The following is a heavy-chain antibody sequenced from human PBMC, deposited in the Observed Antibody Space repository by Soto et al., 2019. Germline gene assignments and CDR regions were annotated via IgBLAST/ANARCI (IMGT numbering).Heavy chain of an antibody. J-gene: IGHJ6*02. CDR3: AREELVNYYYGMDV. D-gene: IGHD6-6*01. V-gene: IGHV3-23*01. Sequence: PGGSLRLSCAASGFTFSSYAMSWVRQAPGKGLEWVSAISGSGGSTYYADSVKGRFTISRDNAKNTLYLQMNSLRDEDTAVYYCAREELVNYYYGMDVWGQGTTVTVSS. CDR2: ISGSGGST. CDR1: GFTFSSYA.